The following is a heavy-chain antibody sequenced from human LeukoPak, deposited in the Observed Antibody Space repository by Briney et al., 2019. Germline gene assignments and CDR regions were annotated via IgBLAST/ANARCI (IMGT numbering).Heavy chain of an antibody. J-gene: IGHJ4*02. Sequence: GGSLRLSCAAPGFTFSSYAMSWVRQAPGKGLEWVSAISGSGGSTYYADSVKGRFTISRDNSKNTLYLQMNSLRAEDTAVYYCAKIPPVQWELLCFDYWGQGTLVTVSS. D-gene: IGHD1-26*01. CDR3: AKIPPVQWELLCFDY. CDR2: ISGSGGST. V-gene: IGHV3-23*01. CDR1: GFTFSSYA.